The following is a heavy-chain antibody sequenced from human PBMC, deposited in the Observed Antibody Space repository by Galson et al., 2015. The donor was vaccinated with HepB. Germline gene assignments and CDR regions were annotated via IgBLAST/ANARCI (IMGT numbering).Heavy chain of an antibody. V-gene: IGHV1-69*13. CDR1: GGTFSSYA. Sequence: SVKVSCKASGGTFSSYAISWVRQAPGQGLEWMGGIIPIFGTANYAQKFQGRATITADESTSTAYMELSSLRSGDTAVYYCAKGEGDYPTWYYFDYWGQGTLVTVSS. D-gene: IGHD4-17*01. J-gene: IGHJ4*02. CDR2: IIPIFGTA. CDR3: AKGEGDYPTWYYFDY.